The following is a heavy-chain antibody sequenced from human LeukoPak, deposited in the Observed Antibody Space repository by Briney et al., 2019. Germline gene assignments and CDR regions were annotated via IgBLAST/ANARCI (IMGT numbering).Heavy chain of an antibody. V-gene: IGHV3-30*03. CDR2: ISFDGSNK. Sequence: PGRSLRLSCAASGFTFNTYGMHWVRQAPGKGLEWVAVISFDGSNKYYADSVKGRFTISRDSSKNTLYLQMNSLRPEDTAVYYCARVYGDYPNLLFDYWGQGTLVTVSS. CDR1: GFTFNTYG. D-gene: IGHD4-17*01. CDR3: ARVYGDYPNLLFDY. J-gene: IGHJ4*02.